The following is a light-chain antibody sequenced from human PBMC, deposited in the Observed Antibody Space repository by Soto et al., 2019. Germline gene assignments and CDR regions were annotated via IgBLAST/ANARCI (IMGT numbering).Light chain of an antibody. V-gene: IGKV3-11*01. J-gene: IGKJ5*01. CDR1: QSIRSN. CDR2: DAS. CDR3: QQRSNWPT. Sequence: IVLTQSPATLSLSPGERATLSCRASQSIRSNLGWYQQKRGQAPRLLIYDASNRATGVPGRFSGSGSGTDFTLTISSLEPEDFAIYYCQQRSNWPTFGQGTRLEIK.